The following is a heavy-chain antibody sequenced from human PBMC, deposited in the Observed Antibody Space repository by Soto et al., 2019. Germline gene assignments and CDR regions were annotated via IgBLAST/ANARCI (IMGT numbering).Heavy chain of an antibody. CDR2: IWYDGSNK. V-gene: IGHV3-33*01. CDR1: GFTFSSCG. J-gene: IGHJ6*02. Sequence: GGSLRLSCAASGFTFSSCGMHWVRQAPGKGLEWVAVIWYDGSNKYYADSVKGRFTISRDNSKNTLYLQMNSLRAEDTAVYYCARRQIPPPTRGAANARGGMDVWGQGTTVTVSS. CDR3: ARRQIPPPTRGAANARGGMDV. D-gene: IGHD6-13*01.